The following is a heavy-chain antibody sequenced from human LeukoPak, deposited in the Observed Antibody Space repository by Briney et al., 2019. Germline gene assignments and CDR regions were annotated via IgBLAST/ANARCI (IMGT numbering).Heavy chain of an antibody. CDR1: GGTFSSYA. CDR2: IIPIFGTA. D-gene: IGHD3-22*01. Sequence: SVKVSCKASGGTFSSYAISWVRQAPGQGLEWMGGIIPIFGTANYAQKFQGRVTITTDESTSTAYMELSSLRSEDTAVCYCARLEYYDTTNAFDIWGQGTMVTVSS. J-gene: IGHJ3*02. CDR3: ARLEYYDTTNAFDI. V-gene: IGHV1-69*05.